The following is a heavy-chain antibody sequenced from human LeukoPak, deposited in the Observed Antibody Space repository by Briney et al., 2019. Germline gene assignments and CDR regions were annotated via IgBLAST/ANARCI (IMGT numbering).Heavy chain of an antibody. J-gene: IGHJ3*02. CDR1: GFTFSSYS. CDR3: ARDGAGSYAAFDI. Sequence: GESLRLSCAASGFTFSSYSMNWVRQAPGKGLEWVSSISSASTYIYYADSVKGRFTISRDNAKNSPYLQMNSLRAEDTAVYYCARDGAGSYAAFDIWGQGTMVTVSS. D-gene: IGHD1-26*01. V-gene: IGHV3-21*04. CDR2: ISSASTYI.